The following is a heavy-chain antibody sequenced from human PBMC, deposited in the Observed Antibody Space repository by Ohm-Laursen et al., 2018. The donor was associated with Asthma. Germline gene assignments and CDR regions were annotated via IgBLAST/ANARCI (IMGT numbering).Heavy chain of an antibody. CDR3: ARDVMEWYLPAFDF. D-gene: IGHD3-3*01. CDR1: GFIFRSYA. CDR2: GGSYYDGGLK. Sequence: SLRLSRAASGFIFRSYAMHWVRQAPGKGLEWVAVGGSYYDGGLKYYADSVNGRFTVSRDDSKNTLYLQMNSLRPDDTAVYYCARDVMEWYLPAFDFWGQGTLVTVSS. J-gene: IGHJ4*02. V-gene: IGHV3-30-3*01.